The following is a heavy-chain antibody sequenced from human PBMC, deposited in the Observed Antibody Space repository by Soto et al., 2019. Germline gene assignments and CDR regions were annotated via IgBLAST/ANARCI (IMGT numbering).Heavy chain of an antibody. CDR3: ARVEKDGYNPCDY. CDR2: ISSSSSYI. J-gene: IGHJ4*02. V-gene: IGHV3-21*01. Sequence: EVQLVESGGGLVKPGGSLRLSCAASGFTFSSYSMNWVRQAPGKGLEWVSSISSSSSYIYYADSVKGRFTISRDNAKNSLYLQMNSLRAEDTAVYYCARVEKDGYNPCDYWGQGTLVTVSS. CDR1: GFTFSSYS. D-gene: IGHD5-12*01.